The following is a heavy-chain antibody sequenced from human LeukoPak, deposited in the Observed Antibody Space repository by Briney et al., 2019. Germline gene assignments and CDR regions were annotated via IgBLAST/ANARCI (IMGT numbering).Heavy chain of an antibody. Sequence: PGGSLRLSCAASGFTFSSYAMGWVRQTPGKGLEWVSCISSSGVNTYYADSVEGRFTISRDNSNNTLYLQMNSLRTEDTALYYCATMRGFPNWFGPWGQGALVTVSS. CDR3: ATMRGFPNWFGP. CDR1: GFTFSSYA. CDR2: ISSSGVNT. V-gene: IGHV3-23*01. J-gene: IGHJ5*02.